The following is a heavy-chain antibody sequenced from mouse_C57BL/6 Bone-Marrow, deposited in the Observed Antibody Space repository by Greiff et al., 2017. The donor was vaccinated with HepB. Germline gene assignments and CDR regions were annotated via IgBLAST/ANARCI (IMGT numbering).Heavy chain of an antibody. J-gene: IGHJ3*01. Sequence: VQLQQSGAELARPGASVKMSCKASGYTFTSYTMHWVKQRPGQGLEWIGYINPSSGYTKYNQKFKDKATLTADKSSSTAYMQLSSLTSEASAVYYCARIYYYFFGVFAYWGQGTLVTVAA. CDR1: GYTFTSYT. CDR2: INPSSGYT. D-gene: IGHD1-1*01. CDR3: ARIYYYFFGVFAY. V-gene: IGHV1-4*01.